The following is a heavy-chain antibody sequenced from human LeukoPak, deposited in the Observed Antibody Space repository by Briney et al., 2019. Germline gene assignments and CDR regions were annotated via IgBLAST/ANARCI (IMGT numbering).Heavy chain of an antibody. D-gene: IGHD3-10*01. CDR3: AGSVGFGELWEGGLDL. Sequence: PSGTLSLTCAVSGGSISSSNWWSWVRQPPGKGLEWIGEIYHSGSTNYNPPLKSRFTISVHKSKNQFSLKVVSVTAADTGVYYGAGSVGFGELWEGGLDLGGRGTLDTVPS. J-gene: IGHJ4*02. CDR2: IYHSGST. V-gene: IGHV4-4*02. CDR1: GGSISSSNW.